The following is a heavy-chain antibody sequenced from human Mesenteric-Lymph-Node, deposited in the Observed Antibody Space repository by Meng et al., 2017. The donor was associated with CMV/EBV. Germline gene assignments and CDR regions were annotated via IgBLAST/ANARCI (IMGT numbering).Heavy chain of an antibody. D-gene: IGHD6-6*01. CDR3: ARDRYSSSASRGYYYYGMDV. Sequence: GESLKISCEASGFIISSYWIHWVRQAPGKGLVWVSRISSDGRGTTYADSVKGRFTISRDNSKNTLYLQMNSLRAEDTAVYYCARDRYSSSASRGYYYYGMDVWGQGTTVTVSS. CDR2: ISSDGRGT. J-gene: IGHJ6*02. CDR1: GFIISSYW. V-gene: IGHV3-74*01.